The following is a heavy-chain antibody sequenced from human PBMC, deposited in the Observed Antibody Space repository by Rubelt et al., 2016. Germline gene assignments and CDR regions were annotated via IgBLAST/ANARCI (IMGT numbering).Heavy chain of an antibody. CDR1: GGSISSSSYY. V-gene: IGHV4-39*07. D-gene: IGHD2-15*01. Sequence: QLQLQESGPGLVKPSETLSLTCTVSGGSISSSSYYWGWIRQPPGKGLEWIGSIYYSGSTYYNPSLKSRVTISVDTSKNQFSLKLSSVTAADTAVYYCARGWRRCSGGSCYGGWFDPWGQGTLVTVSS. J-gene: IGHJ5*02. CDR2: IYYSGST. CDR3: ARGWRRCSGGSCYGGWFDP.